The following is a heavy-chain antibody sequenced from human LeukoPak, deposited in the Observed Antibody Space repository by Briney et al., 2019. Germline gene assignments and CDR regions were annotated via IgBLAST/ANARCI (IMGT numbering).Heavy chain of an antibody. CDR1: GFTFSNAW. V-gene: IGHV3-15*01. Sequence: PGGSLRLSCAASGFTFSNAWMSWVRQAPGKGLEWVGRIKSKTDGGTTDYAAPVKGRFTISRDDSKNTLYLQMDSLRPQDTAVYYCAKSRGDRERWLHLDSWGQGTLVTVSS. D-gene: IGHD5-24*01. CDR3: AKSRGDRERWLHLDS. CDR2: IKSKTDGGTT. J-gene: IGHJ4*02.